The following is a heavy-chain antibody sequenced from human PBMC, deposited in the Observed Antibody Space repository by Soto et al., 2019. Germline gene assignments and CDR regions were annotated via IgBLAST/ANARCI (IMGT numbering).Heavy chain of an antibody. Sequence: GGSLRLSCAASGFSFSSYGMHWVRQAPGKGLGWAAVISYDGSNEHYADSVKGRFTISRDNSKDTVYLQMNSLRAEDTAVYYCAKDTYYYDSSGYYIFDYWGQGT. J-gene: IGHJ4*02. CDR1: GFSFSSYG. D-gene: IGHD3-22*01. CDR3: AKDTYYYDSSGYYIFDY. CDR2: ISYDGSNE. V-gene: IGHV3-30*18.